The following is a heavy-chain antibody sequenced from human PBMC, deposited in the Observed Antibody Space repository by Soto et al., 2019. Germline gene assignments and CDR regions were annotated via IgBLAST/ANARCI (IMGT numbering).Heavy chain of an antibody. CDR3: ARDFCYSSDYTTNWFDP. CDR2: IYHTGNA. CDR1: GDSISNSRFY. J-gene: IGHJ5*02. D-gene: IGHD3-22*01. Sequence: PSETLSLTCSVSGDSISNSRFYWAWIRQPPGEGLEWIGSIYHTGNAYYNPSLKSRVTISVDTSKNQFSLKLTSVTAADAALYYCARDFCYSSDYTTNWFDPWGQGTLVTVSS. V-gene: IGHV4-39*01.